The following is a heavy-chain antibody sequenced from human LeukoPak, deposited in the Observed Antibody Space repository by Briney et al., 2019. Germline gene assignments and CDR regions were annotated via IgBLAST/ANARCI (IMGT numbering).Heavy chain of an antibody. D-gene: IGHD3-22*01. Sequence: ASVKVSCKASGYTFTGYYMHWVRQAPGQGLEWMGWINPNSGGTNYAQKFQGRVTMTRDTSISTAYMELSRLRSDDTAVYYCARDSYYDSSGYCFDYWGQGTLVTVPS. CDR1: GYTFTGYY. CDR2: INPNSGGT. J-gene: IGHJ4*02. V-gene: IGHV1-2*02. CDR3: ARDSYYDSSGYCFDY.